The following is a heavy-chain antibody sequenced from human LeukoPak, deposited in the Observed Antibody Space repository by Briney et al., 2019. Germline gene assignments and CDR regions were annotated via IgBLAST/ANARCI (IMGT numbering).Heavy chain of an antibody. V-gene: IGHV1-69*05. D-gene: IGHD5-24*01. CDR1: GGTFSSYA. CDR3: ARGNGGYKYFVLPVDY. J-gene: IGHJ4*02. CDR2: IIPIFGTA. Sequence: EASVKVSCKASGGTFSSYAISWVRQAPGQGLEWMGGIIPIFGTANYAQKFQGRVTITTDESTSTAYMELSSLRSEDTAVYYCARGNGGYKYFVLPVDYWGPGTRVTVSS.